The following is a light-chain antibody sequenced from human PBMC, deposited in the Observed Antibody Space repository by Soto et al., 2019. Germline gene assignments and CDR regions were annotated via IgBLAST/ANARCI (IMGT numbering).Light chain of an antibody. CDR2: LGS. J-gene: IGKJ5*01. Sequence: DIVMPQSPLSLPVTPGEPASISCRSSQSLLHSNGYNYLDWYLQKPGQSPQLLIYLGSNRASGVPNRFSGSGSGTYFTLKISRVEAEDVGVYYCMQALQTLAITFGQGTRLEIK. CDR1: QSLLHSNGYNY. V-gene: IGKV2-28*01. CDR3: MQALQTLAIT.